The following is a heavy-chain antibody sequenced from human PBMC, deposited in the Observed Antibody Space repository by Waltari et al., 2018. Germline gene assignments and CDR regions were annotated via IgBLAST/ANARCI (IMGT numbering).Heavy chain of an antibody. CDR2: IDNDGSGT. D-gene: IGHD5-18*01. CDR1: GFAFSGYW. Sequence: EVRLEESGGGLVQPGGSLSLPCAASGFAFSGYWMPWVRQAPGKGLVWVSRIDNDGSGTTYADSVMGRFTISRDNAKNTVYLEMNSLRAEDTAVYYCSRSPAGYSRSDYWGQGTLVTVSS. CDR3: SRSPAGYSRSDY. V-gene: IGHV3-74*01. J-gene: IGHJ4*02.